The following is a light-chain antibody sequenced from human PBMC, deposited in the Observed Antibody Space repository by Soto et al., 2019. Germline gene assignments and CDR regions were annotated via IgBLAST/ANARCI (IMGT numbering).Light chain of an antibody. CDR1: QGISNY. J-gene: IGKJ1*01. Sequence: DIQMTQSPSSLSASVGYRVTITCRASQGISNYLAWYQQKSGKVPKLLIYAASTLQSGVPSRFSGSGSGTDFTRTISSLQLEDVATYYCLKYNSAPRTFGQGTKVEI. CDR3: LKYNSAPRT. CDR2: AAS. V-gene: IGKV1-27*01.